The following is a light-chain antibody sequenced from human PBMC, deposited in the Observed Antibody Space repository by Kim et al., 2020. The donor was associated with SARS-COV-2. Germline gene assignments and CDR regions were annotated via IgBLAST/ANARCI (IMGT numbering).Light chain of an antibody. Sequence: DIQMTQPPSSLSASVGDRVTITCRASQGITNHLAWYQQKPGKVPKLLIYAASTLQSGVPSRFSGSGSGTDFALTISSLQPEDVATYYCQKYDRVPRTFGQGTKLEI. V-gene: IGKV1-27*01. CDR3: QKYDRVPRT. CDR1: QGITNH. J-gene: IGKJ2*01. CDR2: AAS.